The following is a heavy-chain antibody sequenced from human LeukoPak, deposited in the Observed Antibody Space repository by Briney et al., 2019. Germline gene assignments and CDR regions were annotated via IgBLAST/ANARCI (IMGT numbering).Heavy chain of an antibody. Sequence: SETLSLTCTVSGDSISSYYWSWIRQPPGKGLEWIGYIYYSGSTNYNPSLKSRVTISVDTSKNQFSLKLSSVTAADTAVYYCARARYYDSSGYSNYWYFDLWGRGTLVTVSP. J-gene: IGHJ2*01. CDR2: IYYSGST. V-gene: IGHV4-59*01. D-gene: IGHD3-22*01. CDR1: GDSISSYY. CDR3: ARARYYDSSGYSNYWYFDL.